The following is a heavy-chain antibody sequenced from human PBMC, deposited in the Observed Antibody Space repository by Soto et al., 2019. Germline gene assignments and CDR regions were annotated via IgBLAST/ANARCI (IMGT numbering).Heavy chain of an antibody. CDR3: ASWYCSGGSCYVGAFDI. CDR2: IYYSGST. J-gene: IGHJ3*02. Sequence: PSETLSLTCTVSGGSISSYYWSWIRQPPGKGLEWIGYIYYSGSTNYNPSLKSRVTISVDTSKNQFSLKLSSVTAADTAVYYCASWYCSGGSCYVGAFDIWGQGTMVTVSS. D-gene: IGHD2-15*01. CDR1: GGSISSYY. V-gene: IGHV4-59*08.